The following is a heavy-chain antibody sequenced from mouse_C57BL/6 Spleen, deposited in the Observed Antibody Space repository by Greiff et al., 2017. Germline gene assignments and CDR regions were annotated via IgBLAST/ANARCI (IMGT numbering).Heavy chain of an antibody. D-gene: IGHD3-3*01. V-gene: IGHV1-69*01. CDR1: GYTFTSYW. CDR2: IDPSDSYT. Sequence: QVQLQQPGAELVMPGASVKLSCKASGYTFTSYWMHWVKQRPGQGLEWIGEIDPSDSYTNYNQKFKGKSTLTVAKSSSTAYMQPSSLTSENSAVYYCARGNGLRYAMDYWGQGTSVTVSA. J-gene: IGHJ4*01. CDR3: ARGNGLRYAMDY.